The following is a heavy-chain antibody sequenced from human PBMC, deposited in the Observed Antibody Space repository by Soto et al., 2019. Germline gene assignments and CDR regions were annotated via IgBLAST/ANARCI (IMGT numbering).Heavy chain of an antibody. Sequence: ASVKVSCKASGYTFTGYYMHWVRQAPGQGLEWMGWINPNSGGTNYAQKFQGWVTITTDESTSTAYMELSRLRSEDTAVYYCARGAVVITENYFDYWGQGTLVTVSS. CDR1: GYTFTGYY. D-gene: IGHD3-22*01. J-gene: IGHJ4*02. V-gene: IGHV1-2*04. CDR3: ARGAVVITENYFDY. CDR2: INPNSGGT.